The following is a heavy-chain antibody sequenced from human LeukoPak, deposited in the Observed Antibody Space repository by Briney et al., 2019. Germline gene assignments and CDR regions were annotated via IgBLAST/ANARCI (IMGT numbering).Heavy chain of an antibody. J-gene: IGHJ3*02. CDR2: IYYSGST. D-gene: IGHD6-19*01. Sequence: PSETLSLTCTVSGASISSTTYYWGWIRQPPRKGLEWIASIYYSGSTYYNPSLKSRVTISVDTSKNQFSLQLSSVTVADTAVYYCARHKYSSGLAPEGAFDIWGQGTMFTVSS. CDR3: ARHKYSSGLAPEGAFDI. V-gene: IGHV4-39*01. CDR1: GASISSTTYY.